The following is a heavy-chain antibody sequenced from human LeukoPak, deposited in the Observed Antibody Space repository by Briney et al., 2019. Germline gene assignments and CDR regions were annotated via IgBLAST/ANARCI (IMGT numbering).Heavy chain of an antibody. CDR1: GFTFSNYW. V-gene: IGHV3-7*01. D-gene: IGHD2-2*01. CDR2: INQDGSKI. CDR3: AREYHCTTKNCYAPGDY. Sequence: QSGGSLRLSCAASGFTFSNYWMSWVRQAPGKGLEWVADINQDGSKIYYVDSVSGRFTISRDNAKNSLYLQMNSLRAEDTSVYYCAREYHCTTKNCYAPGDYWGQGTLITVSS. J-gene: IGHJ4*02.